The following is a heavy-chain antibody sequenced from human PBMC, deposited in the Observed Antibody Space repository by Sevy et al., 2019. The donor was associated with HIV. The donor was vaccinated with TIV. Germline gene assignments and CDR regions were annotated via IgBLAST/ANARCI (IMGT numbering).Heavy chain of an antibody. CDR1: GFTFSSYG. CDR2: IWYDGSNK. CDR3: ARLMLGYFDY. V-gene: IGHV3-33*01. J-gene: IGHJ4*02. D-gene: IGHD3-10*02. Sequence: GGSLRLSCAASGFTFSSYGMHWVRQAPGKGLEWVAVIWYDGSNKYYADSVKGRFTISRYKSKNTLYLQMNSLRAEDTAVYYCARLMLGYFDYWGQGTLVTVSS.